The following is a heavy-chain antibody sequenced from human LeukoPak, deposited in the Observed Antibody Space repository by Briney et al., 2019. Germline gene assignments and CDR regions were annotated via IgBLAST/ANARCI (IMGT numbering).Heavy chain of an antibody. D-gene: IGHD6-13*01. V-gene: IGHV4-39*07. CDR3: ARGAAAVY. J-gene: IGHJ4*02. CDR1: GGSISSSSYY. Sequence: SETLSLTCTVSGGSISSSSYYWGWIRQPPGKGLEWIGTIYYSGSTYYNPSLKSRVTISVDTSKNQFSLKLSSVTAADTAVYYCARGAAAVYWGQGALVTVSS. CDR2: IYYSGST.